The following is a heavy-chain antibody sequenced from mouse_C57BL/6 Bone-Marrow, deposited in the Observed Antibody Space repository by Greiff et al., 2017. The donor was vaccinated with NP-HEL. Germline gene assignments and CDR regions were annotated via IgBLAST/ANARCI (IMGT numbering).Heavy chain of an antibody. CDR3: ARQGGIYYDYWVAY. Sequence: EVKLVESGGGLVKPGGSLKLSCAASGFTFSDYGMHWVRQAPEKGLEWVAYISSGSSTIYYADTVKGRFTISRDNAKNTLFLQMTSLRSEDTAMYYCARQGGIYYDYWVAYWGQGTLVTVSA. D-gene: IGHD2-4*01. V-gene: IGHV5-17*01. J-gene: IGHJ3*01. CDR1: GFTFSDYG. CDR2: ISSGSSTI.